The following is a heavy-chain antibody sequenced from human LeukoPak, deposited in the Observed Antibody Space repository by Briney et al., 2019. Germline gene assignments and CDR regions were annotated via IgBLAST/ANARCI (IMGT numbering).Heavy chain of an antibody. CDR1: GFTFDDYA. CDR2: ISWNSGSI. Sequence: PGRSLRLSCAASGFTFDDYAMHWVRQAPGKGPEWVSGISWNSGSIGYADSVKGRFTISRDNAKNSLYLQMNSLRAEDTALYYCAKDMRYSSSSEGTFDYWGQGTLVTVSS. V-gene: IGHV3-9*01. J-gene: IGHJ4*02. D-gene: IGHD6-6*01. CDR3: AKDMRYSSSSEGTFDY.